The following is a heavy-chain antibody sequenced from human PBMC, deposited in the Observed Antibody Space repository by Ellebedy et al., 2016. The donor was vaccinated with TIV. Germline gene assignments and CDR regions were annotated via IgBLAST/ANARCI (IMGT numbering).Heavy chain of an antibody. CDR1: GASISSSSYY. V-gene: IGHV4-39*07. D-gene: IGHD6-6*01. Sequence: SETLSLTCTVSGASISSSSYYWGWIRQPPGKGLEWIGSIYYSGSTYYNPSLKSRVTISVDTSKNQFSLKLSSVTAADTAVYYCARERRHHFDYWGQGTLVTVSS. J-gene: IGHJ4*02. CDR3: ARERRHHFDY. CDR2: IYYSGST.